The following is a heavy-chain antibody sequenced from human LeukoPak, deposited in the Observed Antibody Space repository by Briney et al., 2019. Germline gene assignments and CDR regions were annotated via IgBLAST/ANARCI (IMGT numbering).Heavy chain of an antibody. Sequence: GASVKVSCKASGYTFTSYGISWVRQAPGQGLEWMGWISAYNGNTNYAQKLQGRVTMTTDTSTSTAYMELRSLRSDDTAVYYCARDDGSGYYSPTSLDYWGQGTLVTVSS. CDR3: ARDDGSGYYSPTSLDY. CDR1: GYTFTSYG. D-gene: IGHD3-22*01. CDR2: ISAYNGNT. J-gene: IGHJ4*02. V-gene: IGHV1-18*01.